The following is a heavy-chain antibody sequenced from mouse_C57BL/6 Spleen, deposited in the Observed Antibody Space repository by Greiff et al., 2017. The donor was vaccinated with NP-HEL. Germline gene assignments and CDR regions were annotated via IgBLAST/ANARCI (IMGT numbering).Heavy chain of an antibody. D-gene: IGHD2-5*01. Sequence: EVQLQQSGPELVKPGASVKISCKASGYSFTGYYMNWVKQSPEKSLEWIGEINPSTGGTTYNQKFKAKATLTVDKSSSTAYMQLNSLTSEDSAVYYWARTYYSNLYYFDYWGQGTTLTVSS. CDR1: GYSFTGYY. V-gene: IGHV1-42*01. CDR3: ARTYYSNLYYFDY. CDR2: INPSTGGT. J-gene: IGHJ2*01.